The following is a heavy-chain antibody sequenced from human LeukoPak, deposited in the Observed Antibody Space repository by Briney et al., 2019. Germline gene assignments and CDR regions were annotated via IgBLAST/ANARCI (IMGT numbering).Heavy chain of an antibody. CDR3: AKDLGQTASTDFDY. J-gene: IGHJ4*02. CDR2: IGGSGGRT. CDR1: GFTLSSYA. Sequence: QPGGSLRLSCAASGFTLSSYAMSWVRQAPGKGLEWVAAIGGSGGRTYYADSVRGRFTISRDNSKSTLYLQLNSLRADDTAVYYCAKDLGQTASTDFDYWGQGTLVTVSS. V-gene: IGHV3-23*01. D-gene: IGHD2-21*02.